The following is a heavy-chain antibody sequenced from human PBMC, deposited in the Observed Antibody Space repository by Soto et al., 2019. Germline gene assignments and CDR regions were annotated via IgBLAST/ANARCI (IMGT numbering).Heavy chain of an antibody. CDR3: VKDEVGASHY. CDR2: IGAGGDTT. Sequence: GGSLRLSCVASGFSLSNFALSWVRQAPGKGLEWVSSIGAGGDTTSYADSVKVRFTISRDNSKNTVLLGMRSLKAEDTAMHYCVKDEVGASHYWGQGTLVTVSS. J-gene: IGHJ4*02. D-gene: IGHD1-26*01. V-gene: IGHV3-23*01. CDR1: GFSLSNFA.